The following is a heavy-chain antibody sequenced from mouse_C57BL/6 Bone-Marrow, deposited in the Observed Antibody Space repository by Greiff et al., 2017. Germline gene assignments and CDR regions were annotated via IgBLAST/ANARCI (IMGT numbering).Heavy chain of an antibody. CDR3: AREGDYYGSSYSDY. CDR2: IYPGSGNT. Sequence: QVQLQQSGAELVRPGASVKLSCKASGYTFTDYYINWVKQRPGQGLEWIARIYPGSGNTYYNEKFKGKATLTAEKSSSTAYMQLSSLTSEDSAVYFCAREGDYYGSSYSDYGGQGTLVTVSA. J-gene: IGHJ3*01. V-gene: IGHV1-76*01. D-gene: IGHD1-1*01. CDR1: GYTFTDYY.